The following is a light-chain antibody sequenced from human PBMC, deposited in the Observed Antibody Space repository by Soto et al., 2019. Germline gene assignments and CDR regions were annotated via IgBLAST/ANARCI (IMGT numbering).Light chain of an antibody. CDR3: SLYTSSDTPYV. Sequence: QSALTQPASVSGSPGQSITISCTGTSSDVGAYDYVSRYQQHPDKAPKLIIYVVSNRPSGVSNRFSGSKSGNTASLTISGLQAEDEADYYCSLYTSSDTPYVFGTGTKLTVL. J-gene: IGLJ1*01. V-gene: IGLV2-14*01. CDR2: VVS. CDR1: SSDVGAYDY.